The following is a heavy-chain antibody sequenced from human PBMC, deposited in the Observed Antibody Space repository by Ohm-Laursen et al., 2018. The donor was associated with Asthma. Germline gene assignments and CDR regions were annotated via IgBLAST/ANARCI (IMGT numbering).Heavy chain of an antibody. CDR3: AKGHDFWSGYTIDY. CDR1: GFTFSSYD. V-gene: IGHV3-23*01. J-gene: IGHJ4*02. CDR2: ISGSGGST. D-gene: IGHD3-3*01. Sequence: SLRLSCAASGFTFSSYDMHWVRQAPGKGLEWVSAISGSGGSTYYADSVKGRFTISRDNSKNTLYLQMNSLRAEDTAVYYCAKGHDFWSGYTIDYWGQGTLVTVSS.